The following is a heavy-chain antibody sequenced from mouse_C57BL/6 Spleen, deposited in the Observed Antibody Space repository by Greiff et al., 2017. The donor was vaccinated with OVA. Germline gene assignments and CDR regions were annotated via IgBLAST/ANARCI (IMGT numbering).Heavy chain of an antibody. Sequence: VQLQQSGPELVKPGASVKISCKASGYTFTDYYMNWVKQSHGKSLEWIGDINPNNGGTSYNQKFKGKATLTVDKSSSTAYMELRSLTSEDSAVYYCARSPVVDYWGQGTTLTVSS. J-gene: IGHJ2*01. D-gene: IGHD1-1*01. V-gene: IGHV1-26*01. CDR1: GYTFTDYY. CDR3: ARSPVVDY. CDR2: INPNNGGT.